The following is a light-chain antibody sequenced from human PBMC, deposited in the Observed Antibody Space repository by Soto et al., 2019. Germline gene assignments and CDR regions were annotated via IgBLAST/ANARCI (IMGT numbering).Light chain of an antibody. V-gene: IGKV3-11*01. CDR2: KTS. CDR1: QSVSSQ. Sequence: EIVLTQSPATLSLSPGERATLSCRASQSVSSQLAWYQQKPGQAPRLLISKTSNRAIGIPARFSGSGSGTDFNLTISSLEPEDFAIYYCQHRRNWPLTFGGGTKVEIK. CDR3: QHRRNWPLT. J-gene: IGKJ4*01.